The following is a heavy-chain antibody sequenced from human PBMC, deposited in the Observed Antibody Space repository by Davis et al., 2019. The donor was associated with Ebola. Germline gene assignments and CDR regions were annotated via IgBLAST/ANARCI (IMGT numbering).Heavy chain of an antibody. CDR2: IYSDGST. CDR3: AKAELWFGELFLPYGMDV. D-gene: IGHD3-10*01. V-gene: IGHV3-53*01. CDR1: GFSFSSYW. J-gene: IGHJ6*02. Sequence: GESLKISCVASGFSFSSYWMSWVRQAPGKGLEWVSVIYSDGSTYYADSVKGRFTISRDNSKNTLYLQMNSLRAEDTAVYYCAKAELWFGELFLPYGMDVWGQGTLVTVSS.